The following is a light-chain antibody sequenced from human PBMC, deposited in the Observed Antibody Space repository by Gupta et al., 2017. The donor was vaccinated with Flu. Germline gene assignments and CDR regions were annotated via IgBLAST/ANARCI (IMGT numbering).Light chain of an antibody. Sequence: QSVLTPPPSVSGAHGLRGTILCTGSSSNIGAGYDVHWYQQLPGRALNVLIYGCSNRPSGVPDRFFFSKSGISASLAITWLQAEDEADYYCQSYDTSLSGGVFGGGTKVTAL. V-gene: IGLV1-40*01. J-gene: IGLJ3*02. CDR3: QSYDTSLSGGV. CDR1: SSNIGAGYD. CDR2: GCS.